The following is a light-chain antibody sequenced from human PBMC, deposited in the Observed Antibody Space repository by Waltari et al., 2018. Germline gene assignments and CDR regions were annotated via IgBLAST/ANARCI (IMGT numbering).Light chain of an antibody. J-gene: IGKJ1*01. Sequence: ATVSCRASQSVSRALAWYQQKPGQAPRLLIYGASTRATGIPDRFSGSGSGTDFSLTISRVEPDDFAVYYCQHYLRLPVTFGQGTTVEI. CDR2: GAS. CDR1: QSVSRA. V-gene: IGKV3-20*01. CDR3: QHYLRLPVT.